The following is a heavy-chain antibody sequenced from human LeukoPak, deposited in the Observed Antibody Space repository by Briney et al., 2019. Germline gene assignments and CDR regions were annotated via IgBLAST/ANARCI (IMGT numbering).Heavy chain of an antibody. CDR1: GFTFSSYW. V-gene: IGHV3-74*01. Sequence: GGSLRLSCAASGFTFSSYWMHWVRQAPGKGLVWVSRMNNDGSSAIYADSVKGRFTISRDNAKNTLYLQMNSLRAEDTAVYYCARADGSGWLTYWGQGTLVTVSS. CDR2: MNNDGSSA. CDR3: ARADGSGWLTY. J-gene: IGHJ4*02. D-gene: IGHD6-19*01.